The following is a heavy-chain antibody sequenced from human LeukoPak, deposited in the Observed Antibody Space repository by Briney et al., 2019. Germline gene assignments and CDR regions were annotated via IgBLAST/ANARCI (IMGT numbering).Heavy chain of an antibody. Sequence: GGSLRLSCAASGFTFRSYGMSWVRQAPGKGLEWVSFISGNGGRTDYAESVKGRFTISRDNSKNTVYLQMNSLRDEGTATYYCAKDPNGDYVGTFDMWGQGTMVTVSP. V-gene: IGHV3-23*01. CDR1: GFTFRSYG. CDR3: AKDPNGDYVGTFDM. J-gene: IGHJ3*02. D-gene: IGHD4-17*01. CDR2: ISGNGGRT.